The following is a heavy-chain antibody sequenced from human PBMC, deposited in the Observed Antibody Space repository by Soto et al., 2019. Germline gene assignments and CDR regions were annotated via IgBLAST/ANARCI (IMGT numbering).Heavy chain of an antibody. CDR3: ASSYYGILSAFDS. CDR1: GGSISSGGYY. CDR2: IYYSGST. J-gene: IGHJ4*02. D-gene: IGHD3-9*01. V-gene: IGHV4-31*03. Sequence: QVQLQESGPGLVKPSQTLSLTCTVSGGSISSGGYYWSWIRQHPGKGLEWIGYIYYSGSTYYNPSLKSRVIIAVDTANNQFSLKLRSVCAAIAGVYYWASSYYGILSAFDSWGQGTLVTVSS.